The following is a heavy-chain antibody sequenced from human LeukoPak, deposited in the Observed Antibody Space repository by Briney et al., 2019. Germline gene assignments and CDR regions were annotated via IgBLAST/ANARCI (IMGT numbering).Heavy chain of an antibody. V-gene: IGHV4-39*01. D-gene: IGHD6-13*01. CDR3: ARHGGAAVGH. CDR2: IYYSGST. CDR1: GGSISSSSYY. Sequence: SETLSLTCTVSGGSISSSSYYWGWIRQPPGKGLEWIGSIYYSGSTYYNPSLKSRGTISVDTSKNQLSLKLTSVTAADTAVYYCARHGGAAVGHWGQGTLVTVSS. J-gene: IGHJ4*02.